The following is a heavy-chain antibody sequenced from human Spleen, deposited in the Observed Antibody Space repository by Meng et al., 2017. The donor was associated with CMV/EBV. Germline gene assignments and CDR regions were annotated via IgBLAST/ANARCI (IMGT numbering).Heavy chain of an antibody. J-gene: IGHJ3*02. V-gene: IGHV1-69*05. CDR2: IIPIFGTA. D-gene: IGHD3-22*01. CDR3: AGGVKSDLDAFDI. CDR1: GGTFSSYA. Sequence: SVKVSCKASGGTFSSYAISWVRQAPGQGLEWMGGIIPIFGTANYAQKFQGRVTITTDESTSTAYMELSSLRSEDTAVYYCAGGVKSDLDAFDIWGQGTMVTVSS.